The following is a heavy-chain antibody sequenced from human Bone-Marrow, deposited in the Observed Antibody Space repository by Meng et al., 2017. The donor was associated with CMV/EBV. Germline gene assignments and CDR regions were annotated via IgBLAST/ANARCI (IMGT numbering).Heavy chain of an antibody. CDR1: GGSISSGGYY. J-gene: IGHJ4*02. V-gene: IGHV4-31*03. CDR3: AREFVSREGSIFDY. Sequence: SETLSLTCTVSGGSISSGGYYWSWIRQHPGKGLEWIGYIYYSGSTYYNPSLKSRVTISVDTSKNQFSLKLSSVTAADTAVYYCAREFVSREGSIFDYWGQGTLVTVSS. CDR2: IYYSGST.